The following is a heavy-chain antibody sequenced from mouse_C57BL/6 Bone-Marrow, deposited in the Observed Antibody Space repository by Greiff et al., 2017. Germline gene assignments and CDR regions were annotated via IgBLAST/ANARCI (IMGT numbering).Heavy chain of an antibody. CDR3: TTSVVATDYAMDY. D-gene: IGHD1-1*01. CDR1: GFNIKDDY. Sequence: VQLQQSGAELVRPGASVKLSCTASGFNIKDDYMHWVKQRPEQGLEWIGWIDPENGDTEYAPKFQGKATITADTSSNTAYLQLSSLTSEDTAVYYCTTSVVATDYAMDYWGQGTSVTVSS. V-gene: IGHV14-4*01. CDR2: IDPENGDT. J-gene: IGHJ4*01.